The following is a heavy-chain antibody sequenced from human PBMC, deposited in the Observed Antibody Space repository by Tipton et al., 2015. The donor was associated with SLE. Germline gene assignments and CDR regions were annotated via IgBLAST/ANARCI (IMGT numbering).Heavy chain of an antibody. J-gene: IGHJ3*02. CDR1: GGSFSGYY. V-gene: IGHV4-34*01. Sequence: TLSLTCAVYGGSFSGYYWSWIRQPPGNGLEWIGEINHSGSTNYNPSLKSRVTISVDTSKNQFSLKLSSVTAADTAVYYCARGEQWLVFAFDIWGQGTMVTVSS. CDR3: ARGEQWLVFAFDI. CDR2: INHSGST. D-gene: IGHD6-19*01.